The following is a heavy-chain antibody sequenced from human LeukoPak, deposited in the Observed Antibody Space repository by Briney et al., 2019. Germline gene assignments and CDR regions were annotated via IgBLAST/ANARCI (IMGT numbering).Heavy chain of an antibody. CDR2: INPNSGGT. V-gene: IGHV1-2*02. CDR1: GYTFIGYY. J-gene: IGHJ4*02. D-gene: IGHD3-10*01. CDR3: ARDVLLCFGELSRPFDY. Sequence: ASVKVSCKASGYTFIGYYMHWVRQAPGQGLEWMGWINPNSGGTNYAQKFQGRVTMTRDTSISTAYMELSRLRSDDTAVYCCARDVLLCFGELSRPFDYWGQGTLVTVSS.